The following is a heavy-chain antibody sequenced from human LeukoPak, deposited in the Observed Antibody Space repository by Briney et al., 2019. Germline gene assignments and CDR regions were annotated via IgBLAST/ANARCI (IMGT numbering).Heavy chain of an antibody. CDR2: INPNSGGT. CDR3: ARDSREWVTHVGDY. D-gene: IGHD2-21*02. Sequence: ASVKVSCKASGYTFTVYYMHWVRQAPGQGLEWMGWINPNSGGTNYAQKFQGRVTMTRDTSISTAYMELSRLRSDDTAVYYCARDSREWVTHVGDYWGQGTLVTVSS. CDR1: GYTFTVYY. J-gene: IGHJ4*02. V-gene: IGHV1-2*02.